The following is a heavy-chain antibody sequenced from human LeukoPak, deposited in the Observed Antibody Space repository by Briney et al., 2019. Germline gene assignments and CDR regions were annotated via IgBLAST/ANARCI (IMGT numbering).Heavy chain of an antibody. Sequence: GGSLRLSCAASGFTFSSYGMHWVRQAPGKGLEWVAYIRYDGSNKYYADSVKGRFTISRDNSKNTLYLQMNSLRAEDTAVYYCAKGEQGTESLLGAFDIWGQGTMVTVSS. CDR3: AKGEQGTESLLGAFDI. D-gene: IGHD1/OR15-1a*01. CDR1: GFTFSSYG. CDR2: IRYDGSNK. J-gene: IGHJ3*02. V-gene: IGHV3-30*02.